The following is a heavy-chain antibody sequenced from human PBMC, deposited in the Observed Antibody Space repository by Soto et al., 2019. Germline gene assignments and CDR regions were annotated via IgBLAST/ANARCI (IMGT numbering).Heavy chain of an antibody. CDR1: AGSISSGGYR. D-gene: IGHD6-6*01. CDR2: IYHSGCT. CDR3: ARDADSSSSRGWCDR. J-gene: IGHJ5*02. V-gene: IGHV4-30-2*01. Sequence: TLSQTCAVSAGSISSGGYRWSWIRQPPDKGLEWIGSIYHSGCTYYNPSLKSRVTISVDRSMNQFSMKLSYVTAPDTPAYYCARDADSSSSRGWCDRWGQVTLVTVST.